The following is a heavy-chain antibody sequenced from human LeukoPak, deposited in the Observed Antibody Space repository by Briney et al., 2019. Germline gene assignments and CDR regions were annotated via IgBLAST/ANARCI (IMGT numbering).Heavy chain of an antibody. CDR3: ARATSWSYYYMDV. CDR2: VNHSGYT. V-gene: IGHV4-34*01. J-gene: IGHJ6*03. CDR1: GTSFTSYY. Sequence: PSETLSLTCGVSGTSFTSYYWSWIRQTPGKGLEWIGEVNHSGYTNMNPSLKSRVTISVDTSKNQFSLMMTSVTAADTAVYYCARATSWSYYYMDVWAKGTTVTVSS.